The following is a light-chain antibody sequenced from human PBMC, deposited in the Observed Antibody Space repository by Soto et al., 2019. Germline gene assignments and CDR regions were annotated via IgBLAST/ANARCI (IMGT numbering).Light chain of an antibody. CDR2: YDS. J-gene: IGLJ2*01. Sequence: SYELTQPPSVSVAPGKTARITCGGNNIGSKNVHWYQQKPGQAPVLVIYYDSDRPSGIPERFSGSNSGNTATLTISRVEAGDEADYYCQVWDSSSDHPVFGGGTK. V-gene: IGLV3-21*04. CDR3: QVWDSSSDHPV. CDR1: NIGSKN.